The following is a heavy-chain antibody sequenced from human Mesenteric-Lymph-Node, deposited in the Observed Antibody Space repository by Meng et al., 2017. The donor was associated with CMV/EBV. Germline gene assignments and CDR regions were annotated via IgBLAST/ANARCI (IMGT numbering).Heavy chain of an antibody. Sequence: SETLSLTCTVSGGSISSYYWSWIRQPPGKGLEWIGYIYYSGSTNYNPSLKSRVTISVDTPKNQFSLKLSSVTAADTAVYYCARGILGYDFWSGHPRYFDYWGQGTLVTVSS. CDR2: IYYSGST. D-gene: IGHD3-3*01. J-gene: IGHJ4*02. CDR1: GGSISSYY. CDR3: ARGILGYDFWSGHPRYFDY. V-gene: IGHV4-59*12.